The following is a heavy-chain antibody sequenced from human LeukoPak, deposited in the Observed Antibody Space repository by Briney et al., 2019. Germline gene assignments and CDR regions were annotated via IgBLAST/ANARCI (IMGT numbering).Heavy chain of an antibody. V-gene: IGHV3-33*06. D-gene: IGHD6-19*01. CDR3: AKDTTGGWSGYFDS. CDR1: GFTFSGYG. CDR2: IWHDGSAE. J-gene: IGHJ4*02. Sequence: GGSLRLSCAASGFTFSGYGIHWVRQAPGKGLEWVAVIWHDGSAEFYVDSVKGRFRISRDDSKNTVYLQMNSLTAEDTARYYCAKDTTGGWSGYFDSWGQGTPVTVSS.